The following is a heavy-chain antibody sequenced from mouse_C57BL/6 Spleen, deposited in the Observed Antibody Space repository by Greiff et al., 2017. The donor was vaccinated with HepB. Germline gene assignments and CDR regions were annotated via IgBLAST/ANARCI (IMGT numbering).Heavy chain of an antibody. CDR3: ARDYYGSSYAFAY. D-gene: IGHD1-1*01. Sequence: QLQPSGPELVKPGASVKMSCKASGYTFTDYNMHWVKQSHGKSLEWIGYINPNNGGTSYNQKFKGKATLTVNKSSSTAYMELRSLTSEDSAVYYCARDYYGSSYAFAYWGQGTLVTVSA. V-gene: IGHV1-22*01. J-gene: IGHJ3*01. CDR2: INPNNGGT. CDR1: GYTFTDYN.